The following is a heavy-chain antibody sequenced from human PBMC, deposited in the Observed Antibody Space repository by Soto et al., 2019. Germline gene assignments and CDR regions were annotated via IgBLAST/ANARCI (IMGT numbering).Heavy chain of an antibody. J-gene: IGHJ6*02. Sequence: GXSVKVSCKASVGTFSSYAISWVRQAPGQGLEWMGGIIPIFGTANYAQKFQGRVTITADESTSTAYMELSSLRSEDTAVYYCARDLVVVVPAAIHNYYYYGMDVWGQGPTVTVSS. CDR3: ARDLVVVVPAAIHNYYYYGMDV. CDR1: VGTFSSYA. V-gene: IGHV1-69*13. CDR2: IIPIFGTA. D-gene: IGHD2-2*02.